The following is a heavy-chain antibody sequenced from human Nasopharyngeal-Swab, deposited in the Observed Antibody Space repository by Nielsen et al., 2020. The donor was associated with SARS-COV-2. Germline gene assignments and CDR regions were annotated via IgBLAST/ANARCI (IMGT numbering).Heavy chain of an antibody. J-gene: IGHJ3*02. Sequence: LSLTCAASGFTFDDYAMHWVRQAPGKGLEWVSGISWNSGSIGYADSVKGRFTISRDNAKNSLYLQMNSLRAEDTALYYCAKDAYDYVWGRGAFDIWGQGTMVTVSS. CDR3: AKDAYDYVWGRGAFDI. V-gene: IGHV3-9*01. CDR2: ISWNSGSI. D-gene: IGHD3-16*01. CDR1: GFTFDDYA.